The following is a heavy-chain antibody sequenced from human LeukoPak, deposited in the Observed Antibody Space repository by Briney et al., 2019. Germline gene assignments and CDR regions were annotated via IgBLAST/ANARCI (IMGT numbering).Heavy chain of an antibody. CDR2: LNPNSGGT. V-gene: IGHV1-2*02. D-gene: IGHD3-3*01. Sequence: ASVKVSCKASGYTFTGYYIHWVRQAPGQGLEWMGWLNPNSGGTNYAQKFQGRVTMTGDTSISTAYMELSRLRSDDTAVYYCARDRVGRGLEWFLDHMDVWGKGTTVTVSS. CDR3: ARDRVGRGLEWFLDHMDV. J-gene: IGHJ6*03. CDR1: GYTFTGYY.